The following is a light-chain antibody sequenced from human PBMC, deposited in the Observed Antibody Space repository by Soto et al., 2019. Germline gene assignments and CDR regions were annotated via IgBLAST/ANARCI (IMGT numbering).Light chain of an antibody. J-gene: IGKJ1*01. CDR1: QNINNY. CDR2: DAS. CDR3: QESATTRWA. Sequence: DIQMTQSPSSLSASVGDRVTITCQASQNINNYLNWCQQKPGRAPKLLIYDASKLEAGVPSRFRGSGSGTEFTLTISSLQPDDFATFYCQESATTRWAFGQGTKVDI. V-gene: IGKV1-33*01.